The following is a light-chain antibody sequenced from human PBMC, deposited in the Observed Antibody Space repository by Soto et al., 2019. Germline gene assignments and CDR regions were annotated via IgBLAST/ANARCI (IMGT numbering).Light chain of an antibody. CDR1: QSISNS. CDR2: AAS. Sequence: DIQMTQSPSSLSASVGDRVTITCRASQSISNSLNWYQQKPGRAPNLLIYAASSLQSGVPPRFSGSGSGTGFTLTISSLQPEDFAFYYCQQTYRIPPTFGQGTRLEIK. CDR3: QQTYRIPPT. J-gene: IGKJ5*01. V-gene: IGKV1-39*01.